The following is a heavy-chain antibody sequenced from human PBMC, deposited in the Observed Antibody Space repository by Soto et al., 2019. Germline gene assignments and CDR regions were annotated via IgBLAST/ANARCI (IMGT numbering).Heavy chain of an antibody. V-gene: IGHV3-7*03. D-gene: IGHD3-3*01. Sequence: GGSLRLSXAASGFTFSSYWMSWVRQAPGKGLEWVANIKQDGSEKYYVDSVKGRFTISRDNAKNSLYLQMNSLRAEDTAVYYCARTYYDFWSGYQPFDYWGQGTLVTVSS. CDR1: GFTFSSYW. CDR3: ARTYYDFWSGYQPFDY. J-gene: IGHJ4*02. CDR2: IKQDGSEK.